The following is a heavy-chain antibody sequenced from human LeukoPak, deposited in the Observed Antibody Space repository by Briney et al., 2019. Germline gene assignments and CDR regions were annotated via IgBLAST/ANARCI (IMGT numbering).Heavy chain of an antibody. CDR2: IWYDGSYK. J-gene: IGHJ4*02. CDR3: AKVVQYTASTGTGLDY. V-gene: IGHV3-33*06. Sequence: GGSLRLSCAASGFTFSNYGMHWVRQAPGKGLDWVAVIWYDGSYKYYADSVKGRFTISRDNSKNTLYLQMNSLIAEDTAVYYCAKVVQYTASTGTGLDYWGQGTLVTVSS. CDR1: GFTFSNYG. D-gene: IGHD6-13*01.